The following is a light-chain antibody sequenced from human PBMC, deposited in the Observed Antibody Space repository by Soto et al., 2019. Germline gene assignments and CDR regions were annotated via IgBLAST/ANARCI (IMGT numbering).Light chain of an antibody. V-gene: IGLV1-40*01. CDR3: QSYDNSLSGWV. CDR1: SSNIGAPFD. J-gene: IGLJ3*02. CDR2: AND. Sequence: QAVLTQPPSVSGAPGQMVIISCSGSSSNIGAPFDVHWYQQVPGSAPKIVIYANDNRPSGVPGRFSGSKSGTSASLAITGLQAEDEADYFCQSYDNSLSGWVFGGGTKLTVL.